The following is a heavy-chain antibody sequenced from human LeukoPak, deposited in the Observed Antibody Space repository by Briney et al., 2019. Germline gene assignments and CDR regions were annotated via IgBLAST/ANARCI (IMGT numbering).Heavy chain of an antibody. V-gene: IGHV1-2*02. D-gene: IGHD3-10*01. CDR1: GYTFTGYY. CDR2: INPNSGGT. J-gene: IGHJ4*02. Sequence: ASVKVSCKASGYTFTGYYMHWVRQAPGQGLEWMGWINPNSGGTNHAQKFQGRVTMTRDTSISTAYMELSRLRSDDTAVYYCAEEYYYGSGSYSRWGQGTLVTVSS. CDR3: AEEYYYGSGSYSR.